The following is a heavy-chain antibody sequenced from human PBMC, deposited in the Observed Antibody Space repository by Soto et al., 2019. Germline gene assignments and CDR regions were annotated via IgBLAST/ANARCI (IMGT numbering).Heavy chain of an antibody. CDR2: IIPVFRTS. Sequence: QVQLVQSGAEVKKPGSSVKVSCSASGVTFSSYAFTWVRQDPGQGLEWMGNIIPVFRTSTYAQRFQGRLTISGDESTNPVYTELSSLRSEDTAVSFCAKDGLWGGGEGESGGQGTVVSVSP. D-gene: IGHD3-10*01. CDR1: GVTFSSYA. J-gene: IGHJ4*02. CDR3: AKDGLWGGGEGES. V-gene: IGHV1-69*18.